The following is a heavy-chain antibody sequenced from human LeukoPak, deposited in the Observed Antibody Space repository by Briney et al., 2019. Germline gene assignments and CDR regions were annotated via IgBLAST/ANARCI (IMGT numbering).Heavy chain of an antibody. CDR3: AAGYPDDYGDYVGY. Sequence: SETLSLTCAVYGGSFSGYYWSWIRQPPGKGLEWIGEINHSGSTNYNPSLKSRVTISVDTSKNQFSLKLSSVTAADTAVYYCAAGYPDDYGDYVGYWGQGTLVTVSS. V-gene: IGHV4-34*01. D-gene: IGHD4-17*01. CDR1: GGSFSGYY. CDR2: INHSGST. J-gene: IGHJ4*02.